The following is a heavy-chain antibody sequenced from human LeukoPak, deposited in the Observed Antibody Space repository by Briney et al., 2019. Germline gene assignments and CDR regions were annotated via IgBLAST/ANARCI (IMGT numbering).Heavy chain of an antibody. V-gene: IGHV3-9*01. J-gene: IGHJ6*02. CDR2: ISWNSGSI. CDR1: GFTFDDYA. Sequence: PGGSLRLSCAASGFTFDDYAMHWVRQAPGKGVEWVSGISWNSGSIGYADSVKGRFTISRDNAKNSLYLQMNSLRAEDTALYYCASGAYYYDSSGYHYYYHGMDVWGQGTTVTVSS. D-gene: IGHD3-22*01. CDR3: ASGAYYYDSSGYHYYYHGMDV.